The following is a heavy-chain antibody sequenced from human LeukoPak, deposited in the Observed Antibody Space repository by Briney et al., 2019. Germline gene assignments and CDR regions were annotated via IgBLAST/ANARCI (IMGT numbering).Heavy chain of an antibody. V-gene: IGHV3-30*02. Sequence: GGSLRLSCAASGFTFSSYGMHWVRQAPGKGLEWVAFIRYDGSNKYYSDSVKGRFTISRDNSKNTLYLQMNSLRAEDTAVHYCAKERDTAMVTIDYWGQGTLVTVSS. CDR3: AKERDTAMVTIDY. D-gene: IGHD5-18*01. J-gene: IGHJ4*02. CDR2: IRYDGSNK. CDR1: GFTFSSYG.